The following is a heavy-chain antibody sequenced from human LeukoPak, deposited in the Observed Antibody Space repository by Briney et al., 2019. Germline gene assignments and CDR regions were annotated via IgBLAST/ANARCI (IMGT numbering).Heavy chain of an antibody. Sequence: SETLSLTCAVYGGSFSGYYWSWIRQPPGKGLEWIGEINHSGSTNYNPSLKSRVTISVDTSKNQFSLKLSSVTAADTAVYYCARNLIPEQLVMNFWGQGTLVTVSS. CDR3: ARNLIPEQLVMNF. CDR2: INHSGST. D-gene: IGHD6-13*01. CDR1: GGSFSGYY. J-gene: IGHJ4*02. V-gene: IGHV4-34*01.